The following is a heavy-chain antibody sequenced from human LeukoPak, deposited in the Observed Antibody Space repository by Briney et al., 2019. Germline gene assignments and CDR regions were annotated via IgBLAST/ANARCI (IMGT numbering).Heavy chain of an antibody. D-gene: IGHD3-10*02. CDR2: IKSKADGGTT. CDR3: TTQGANNVFLYSQVDSYDMDV. Sequence: GGSLRLSCAASGFTFSNVGMNCFRQAPGKGLECFGRIKSKADGGTTDYAAPLKGSFSIAREDSKSTRYLQMNSLKIEDTAVFYCTTQGANNVFLYSQVDSYDMDVWGKGTTVTVSS. V-gene: IGHV3-15*01. J-gene: IGHJ6*04. CDR1: GFTFSNVG.